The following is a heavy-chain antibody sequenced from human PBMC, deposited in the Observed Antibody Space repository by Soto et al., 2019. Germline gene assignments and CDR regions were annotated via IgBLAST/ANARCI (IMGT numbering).Heavy chain of an antibody. J-gene: IGHJ6*02. CDR3: AREGRWFGELSSYYYYGMDV. D-gene: IGHD3-10*01. Sequence: QVQLVQSGAEVKKPGASVKVSCKASGYTFTSYGISWVRQAPGQGLEWMGWISAYNGNTNYAQKLQGRVTMTTDTSXXTXYXXLRSLRSDDTAVYYCAREGRWFGELSSYYYYGMDVWGQGTTVTVSS. V-gene: IGHV1-18*01. CDR2: ISAYNGNT. CDR1: GYTFTSYG.